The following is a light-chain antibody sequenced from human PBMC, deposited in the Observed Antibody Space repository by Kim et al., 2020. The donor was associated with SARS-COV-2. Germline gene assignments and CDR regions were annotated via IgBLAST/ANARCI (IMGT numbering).Light chain of an antibody. J-gene: IGLJ3*02. Sequence: SYELTQPPSVSVSPGQTVSITCPGDELGDKYVFWFQQKAGQSPVLVIYQDIKRPSGIPERFSASNSGNTATLTISGTQATDEADYYCQAWDSGTVVVFGG. CDR2: QDI. CDR3: QAWDSGTVVV. CDR1: ELGDKY. V-gene: IGLV3-1*01.